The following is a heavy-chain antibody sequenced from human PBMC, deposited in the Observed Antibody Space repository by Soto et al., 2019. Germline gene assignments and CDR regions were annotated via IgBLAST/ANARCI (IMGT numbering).Heavy chain of an antibody. CDR1: GFTFSSYG. V-gene: IGHV3-33*01. CDR2: IWYDGSNK. Sequence: GGSLRLSCAASGFTFSSYGMHWVRQAPGKGLEWVAVIWYDGSNKYYADSVKGRFTISRDNSKNTLYLQMNSLRAEDTAVYYCARAGSGWDIGDYWGQGTLVTVSS. J-gene: IGHJ4*02. D-gene: IGHD6-19*01. CDR3: ARAGSGWDIGDY.